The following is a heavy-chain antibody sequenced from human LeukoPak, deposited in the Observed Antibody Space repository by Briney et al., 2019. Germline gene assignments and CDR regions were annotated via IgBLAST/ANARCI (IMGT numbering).Heavy chain of an antibody. CDR3: AKDGGYSYGRYYYYYYGMDV. CDR1: GFTVSSNY. V-gene: IGHV3-53*01. Sequence: GGSLRLSCAASGFTVSSNYMSWVRQAPGKGLEWVSVIYSGGSTYYADSVKGRFTISRDNSKNTLYLQMNSLRAEDTAVYYCAKDGGYSYGRYYYYYYGMDVWGQGTTVTVSS. D-gene: IGHD5-18*01. J-gene: IGHJ6*02. CDR2: IYSGGST.